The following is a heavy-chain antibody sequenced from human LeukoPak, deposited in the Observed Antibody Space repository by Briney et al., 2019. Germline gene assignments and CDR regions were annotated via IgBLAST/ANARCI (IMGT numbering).Heavy chain of an antibody. J-gene: IGHJ4*02. CDR2: ISSSGSTI. Sequence: QPGGSLRLSCAASGFTFSSYEMNWVRQAPGKGLEWVSYISSSGSTIYYADSVKGRFTISRDNAKNTLYLQMNSLRAEDTAVYYCARGGDSSGYYYEPAVDYWGQGTLVTVSS. CDR1: GFTFSSYE. CDR3: ARGGDSSGYYYEPAVDY. D-gene: IGHD3-22*01. V-gene: IGHV3-48*03.